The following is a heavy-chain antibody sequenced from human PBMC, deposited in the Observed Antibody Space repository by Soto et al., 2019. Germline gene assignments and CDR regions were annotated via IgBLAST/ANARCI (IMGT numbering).Heavy chain of an antibody. CDR1: GDSISTTTYY. CDR2: VYYSGTT. V-gene: IGHV4-39*01. J-gene: IGHJ6*03. CDR3: ARQRYYGSGSYYYYMDV. Sequence: SETLSLTCTVSGDSISTTTYYWGWIRQPPGKGLEWIGSVYYSGTTYYNPSLKSRVTISVDTSNNHFSLKMTSVTAADTAVYYCARQRYYGSGSYYYYMDVWGKGATVTVSS. D-gene: IGHD3-10*01.